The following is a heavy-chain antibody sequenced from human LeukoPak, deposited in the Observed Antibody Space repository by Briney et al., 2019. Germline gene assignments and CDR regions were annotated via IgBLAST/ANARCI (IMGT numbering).Heavy chain of an antibody. Sequence: SQTLSLTCSVSGGSVGSGGYYWSWIQQPPGEGLEWIGWENYYNVSLRSRVTISVDRSKNQFSLKLISVTAADTAVYFCARETLERYRGSYFDYWGQGILVTVSS. D-gene: IGHD1-26*01. V-gene: IGHV4-30-2*01. J-gene: IGHJ4*02. CDR2: WEN. CDR1: GGSVGSGGYY. CDR3: ARETLERYRGSYFDY.